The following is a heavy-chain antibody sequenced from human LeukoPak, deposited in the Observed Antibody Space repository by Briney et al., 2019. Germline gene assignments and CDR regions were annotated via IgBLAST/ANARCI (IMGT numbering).Heavy chain of an antibody. Sequence: PGGSLRLSCAASGFTFSSYAMSWVRQAPGKGLEWVSAISGSGGSTYYADSVMGRFTISRDNSKNTLYLQMNSLRTEDTALYYCAKDWNGDYVIDYWGQGTLVTVSS. J-gene: IGHJ4*02. D-gene: IGHD4-17*01. CDR1: GFTFSSYA. CDR2: ISGSGGST. CDR3: AKDWNGDYVIDY. V-gene: IGHV3-23*01.